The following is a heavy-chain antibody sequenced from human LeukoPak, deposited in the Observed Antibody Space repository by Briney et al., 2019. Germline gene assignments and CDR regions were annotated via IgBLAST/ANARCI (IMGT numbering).Heavy chain of an antibody. CDR1: GFTFSSYA. CDR2: ISFDGSNT. V-gene: IGHV3-30-3*01. Sequence: GGSLRLSCAASGFTFSSYAMHWVRQAPGKGLEWVALISFDGSNTYYANSVKDRFTISRDNSKNTLYLQTNSLRADDTAVYYCARGRLAHYFDYWGQGTLVTVSS. J-gene: IGHJ4*02. D-gene: IGHD5-12*01. CDR3: ARGRLAHYFDY.